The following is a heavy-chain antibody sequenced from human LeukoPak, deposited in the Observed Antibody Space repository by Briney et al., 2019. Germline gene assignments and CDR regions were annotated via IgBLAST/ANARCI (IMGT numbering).Heavy chain of an antibody. V-gene: IGHV4-31*03. CDR1: GGSISNGGYY. CDR3: ARVDGATTRAFDI. Sequence: PSETLSLTCTVSGGSISNGGYYWSWIRQHPGKGLEWIGYIYYSGSTYYNPSLKSRVTISVDTSKNQFSLKLSSVTAADTAVYYCARVDGATTRAFDIWGQGTMVTVSS. J-gene: IGHJ3*02. CDR2: IYYSGST. D-gene: IGHD1-26*01.